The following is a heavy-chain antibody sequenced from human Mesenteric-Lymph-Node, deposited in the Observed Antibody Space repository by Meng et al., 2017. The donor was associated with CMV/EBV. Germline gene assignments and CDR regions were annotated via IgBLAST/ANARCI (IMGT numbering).Heavy chain of an antibody. J-gene: IGHJ4*02. Sequence: CAASGFTFSGYVMSWFRQAPGKGPEWVSGISGSGGTTHYADSVKGRFTISRDNSKNTLYLQMNSLRAEDTAVYYCAKGLQWFGEYFDYWGRGTLVTVSS. CDR1: GFTFSGYV. D-gene: IGHD3-10*01. CDR2: ISGSGGTT. V-gene: IGHV3-23*01. CDR3: AKGLQWFGEYFDY.